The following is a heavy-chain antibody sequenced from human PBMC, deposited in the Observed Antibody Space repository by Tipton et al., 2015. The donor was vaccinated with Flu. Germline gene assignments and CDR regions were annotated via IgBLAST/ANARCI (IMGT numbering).Heavy chain of an antibody. CDR2: TFHSGNT. Sequence: TLSLTCVVSGYSIRSSNYYWGWIRQPPGKGLEWIGNTFHSGNTYHNPSLKSRVTISVDTSKNQFSLKLSSVTAADTAVYYCARQPWIQLWSKVIDAFDIWGQGTMVTVSS. CDR1: GYSIRSSNYY. CDR3: ARQPWIQLWSKVIDAFDI. J-gene: IGHJ3*02. D-gene: IGHD5-18*01. V-gene: IGHV4-38-2*01.